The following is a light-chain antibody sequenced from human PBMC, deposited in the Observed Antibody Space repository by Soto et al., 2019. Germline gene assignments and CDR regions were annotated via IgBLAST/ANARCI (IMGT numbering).Light chain of an antibody. J-gene: IGLJ1*01. V-gene: IGLV2-14*01. CDR1: SSDVGGYNY. Sequence: QSALTQPASVSGSPGQSITISCTGTSSDVGGYNYVSWYQQQSGKAPKLMIHEVSNRPSGVSNRFSGSKSGNTASLTISVLQAEDEADYYCSSYTSSRAYVFGIGTKLTVL. CDR3: SSYTSSRAYV. CDR2: EVS.